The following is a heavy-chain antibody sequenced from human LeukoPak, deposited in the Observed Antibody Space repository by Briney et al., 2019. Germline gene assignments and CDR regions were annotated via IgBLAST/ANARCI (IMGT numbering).Heavy chain of an antibody. CDR3: AKDTSPDYYYYYGMDV. CDR1: GFTFSSYA. J-gene: IGHJ6*02. CDR2: ISGSGGST. Sequence: GGSLRLSCAASGFTFSSYAMSWVRQAPGKGLEWVSAISGSGGSTYYADSVKSRFTIPRDNSKNTLYLQMNSLRAEDTAVYYCAKDTSPDYYYYYGMDVWGQGTTVTVSS. D-gene: IGHD1-1*01. V-gene: IGHV3-23*01.